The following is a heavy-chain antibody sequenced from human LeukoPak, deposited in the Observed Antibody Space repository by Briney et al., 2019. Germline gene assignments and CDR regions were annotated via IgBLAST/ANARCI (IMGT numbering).Heavy chain of an antibody. J-gene: IGHJ6*02. V-gene: IGHV4-59*01. CDR2: IYYSGST. CDR3: ARASSDYYYYGMDV. Sequence: PSETLSLTCAVYGGSFSGYYWSWIRQPPGKGLEWIGYIYYSGSTNYNPSLKSRVTISVDTSKNQFSLKLSSVTAADTAVYYCARASSDYYYYGMDVWGQGTTVTVSS. CDR1: GGSFSGYY.